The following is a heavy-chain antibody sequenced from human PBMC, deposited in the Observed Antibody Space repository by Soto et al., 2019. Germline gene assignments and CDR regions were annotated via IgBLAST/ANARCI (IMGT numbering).Heavy chain of an antibody. V-gene: IGHV3-30-3*01. CDR1: GFTFSSYA. Sequence: GGSLRLSCAASGFTFSSYAMHWVRQAPGKGLEWVAVISYDGSNKYYADSVKGRFTISRDNSKNTLYLQMNSLRAEDAALCDCASAARRGMYYFDYWGQGTLVTVSS. CDR3: ASAARRGMYYFDY. CDR2: ISYDGSNK. J-gene: IGHJ4*02. D-gene: IGHD3-16*01.